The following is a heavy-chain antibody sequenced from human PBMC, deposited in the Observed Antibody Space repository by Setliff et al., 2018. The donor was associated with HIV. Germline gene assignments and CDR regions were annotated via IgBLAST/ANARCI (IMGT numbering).Heavy chain of an antibody. CDR3: ARGSKRWLQFDFFDY. J-gene: IGHJ4*02. Sequence: ASVKVSCKASGYTFTSYDINWVRQATGQGLEWMGWMNPNSGKTGYAQNFQGRVTMTRNTSISTAFMELSSLGSEDMAVYYCARGSKRWLQFDFFDYWGQGTLVTVSS. V-gene: IGHV1-8*02. D-gene: IGHD5-12*01. CDR2: MNPNSGKT. CDR1: GYTFTSYD.